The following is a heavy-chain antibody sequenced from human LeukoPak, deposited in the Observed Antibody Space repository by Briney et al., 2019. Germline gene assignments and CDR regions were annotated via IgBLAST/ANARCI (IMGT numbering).Heavy chain of an antibody. CDR3: VRDPWGRNLFDP. CDR1: GGSISSYY. D-gene: IGHD7-27*01. Sequence: PSGTLSLTCTVSGGSISSYYWSWIRQPAGKGLEWIGRTYTRGNINYNPSLKSRVTMSVHTSKNQFSLKLSSVTAADTAVYYCVRDPWGRNLFDPWGQGTLVTVSS. CDR2: TYTRGNI. V-gene: IGHV4-4*07. J-gene: IGHJ5*02.